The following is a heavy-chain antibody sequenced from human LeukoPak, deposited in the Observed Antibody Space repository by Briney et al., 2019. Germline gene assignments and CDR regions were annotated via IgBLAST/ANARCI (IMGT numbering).Heavy chain of an antibody. V-gene: IGHV3-23*01. CDR1: GFTFNYYA. J-gene: IGHJ4*02. D-gene: IGHD2-2*01. CDR2: ISGSGSSA. Sequence: GGSLRLSCAASGFTFNYYALSWVRQAPGKGLQWVSAISGSGSSAYHADSVQGRFTTSRDNSKNTLYLHMVSLRAEDTAIYYCAKQRRALVVPSTLDYWGQGTLVTVSS. CDR3: AKQRRALVVPSTLDY.